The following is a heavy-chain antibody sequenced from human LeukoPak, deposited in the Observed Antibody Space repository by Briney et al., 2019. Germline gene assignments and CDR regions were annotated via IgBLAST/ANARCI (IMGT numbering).Heavy chain of an antibody. Sequence: ASVKVSCKASGYTFTSYGISWVRQVPGQGLEWMGWISAYNGNTNYAQKLQGRVTMTTDTSTSTAYMELRSLRSDDTAVYYCARDDIVVVPAAMGFDYWGQGTLVTVSS. V-gene: IGHV1-18*04. CDR3: ARDDIVVVPAAMGFDY. J-gene: IGHJ4*02. CDR1: GYTFTSYG. D-gene: IGHD2-2*01. CDR2: ISAYNGNT.